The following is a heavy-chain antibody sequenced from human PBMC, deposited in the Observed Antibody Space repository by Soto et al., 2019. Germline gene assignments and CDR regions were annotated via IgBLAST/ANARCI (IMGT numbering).Heavy chain of an antibody. V-gene: IGHV1-24*01. CDR2: FDPEDGET. J-gene: IGHJ6*02. D-gene: IGHD5-12*01. CDR1: GYTLTELS. Sequence: ASVKVSCKVSGYTLTELSMHWVRQAPGKGLEWMGGFDPEDGETIYAQKFQGRVTMTEDTSTDTAYMELSSLRSEDTAVYYCATRRRWGLARIYYYYGMDVWGQGTTV. CDR3: ATRRRWGLARIYYYYGMDV.